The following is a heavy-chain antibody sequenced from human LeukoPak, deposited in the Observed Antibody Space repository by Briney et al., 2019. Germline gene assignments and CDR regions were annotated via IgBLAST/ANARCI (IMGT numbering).Heavy chain of an antibody. D-gene: IGHD6-13*01. J-gene: IGHJ2*01. CDR1: GGSISSYY. CDR3: ASTYPTRLAYSRPNWYFDL. V-gene: IGHV4-59*01. CDR2: IYYSGST. Sequence: PSETLSLTCTVSGGSISSYYWSWIRQPPGKGLEWIGYIYYSGSTNYNPSLKSRVTISVDTSKNQFSLKLSSVTAADTAVYYCASTYPTRLAYSRPNWYFDLWGRGTLVTVSS.